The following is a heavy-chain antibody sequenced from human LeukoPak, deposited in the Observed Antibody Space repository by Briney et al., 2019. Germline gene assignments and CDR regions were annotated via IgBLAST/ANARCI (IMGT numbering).Heavy chain of an antibody. D-gene: IGHD3-22*01. CDR3: ARDSGFWLF. CDR2: IYSTGST. J-gene: IGHJ1*01. Sequence: SETLSLTCTVSGDSITSGSYYWGWIRQTPGKGLGWIGNIYSTGSTSFNPSFKSRLTMSVDTSKNQFSLRLESVTAADSAVYFCARDSGFWLFWGQGTLVTVSS. V-gene: IGHV4-39*07. CDR1: GDSITSGSYY.